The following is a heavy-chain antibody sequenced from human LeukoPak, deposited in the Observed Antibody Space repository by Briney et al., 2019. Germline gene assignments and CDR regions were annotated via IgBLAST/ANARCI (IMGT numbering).Heavy chain of an antibody. D-gene: IGHD4-17*01. V-gene: IGHV3-48*03. CDR1: GFTFSSYE. CDR3: ARDRADYVGAFDI. Sequence: GGTLRLSCAASGFTFSSYEMNWVRQAPGKGLEWVSYISSSGNTIYYADSVKGRFTNSRDNANNSLYLQMNSLRAEDTAVYYCARDRADYVGAFDIWGQGTMVTVSS. CDR2: ISSSGNTI. J-gene: IGHJ3*02.